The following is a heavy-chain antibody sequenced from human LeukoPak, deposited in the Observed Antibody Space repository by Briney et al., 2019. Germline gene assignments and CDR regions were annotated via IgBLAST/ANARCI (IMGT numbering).Heavy chain of an antibody. CDR3: ARDGTDIVVVPAAGWFDP. J-gene: IGHJ5*02. CDR2: IYYSGST. V-gene: IGHV4-39*07. D-gene: IGHD2-2*01. CDR1: GGSISSSSYY. Sequence: SETLSLTCTVSGGSISSSSYYWGWLRQPPGKGLEWIGSIYYSGSTYYNPSLKSRVTISVDTSKNQFSLKLSSVTAADTAVYYCARDGTDIVVVPAAGWFDPWGQGTLVTVSS.